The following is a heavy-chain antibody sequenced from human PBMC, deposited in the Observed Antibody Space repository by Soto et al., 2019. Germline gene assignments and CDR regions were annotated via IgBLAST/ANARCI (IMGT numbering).Heavy chain of an antibody. CDR1: GGIFSTYA. CDR3: ARDRDDYGSGNYYNRIDF. D-gene: IGHD3-10*01. J-gene: IGHJ4*02. CDR2: IIPIFGTP. Sequence: QVQLVQSGAEVKKPGSSVKVSCKASGGIFSTYAISWLRQAPGQGLEWLGGIIPIFGTPNYAQRSQGRVTSTADESTSTAYMELSRLRSEDTAVYYCARDRDDYGSGNYYNRIDFWGQGTLVTVSS. V-gene: IGHV1-69*01.